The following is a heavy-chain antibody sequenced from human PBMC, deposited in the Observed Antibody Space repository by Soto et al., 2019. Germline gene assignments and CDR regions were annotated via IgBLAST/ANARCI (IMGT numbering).Heavy chain of an antibody. Sequence: QVQLVQSGAEVKKPGASVKVSCKASGYTFTSYDINWVRQATGQGLEWMGWMNPNSGNTGYAQKFQGRVTMTRNTFISTAYSELSSLRSEVTAVYYCARSYYDFWSGFLDWFDPWVQGTLVTVSS. CDR1: GYTFTSYD. CDR3: ARSYYDFWSGFLDWFDP. D-gene: IGHD3-3*01. V-gene: IGHV1-8*01. CDR2: MNPNSGNT. J-gene: IGHJ5*02.